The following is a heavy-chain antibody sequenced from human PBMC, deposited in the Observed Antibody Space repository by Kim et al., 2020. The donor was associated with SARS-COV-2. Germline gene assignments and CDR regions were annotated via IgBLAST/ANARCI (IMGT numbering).Heavy chain of an antibody. CDR1: GYTLTELS. J-gene: IGHJ4*02. Sequence: ASVKVSCKVSGYTLTELSMHWVRQAPGKGLEWMGGFDPEDGETIYAQKFQGRVTMTEDTSTDTAYMELSSLRSEDTAMYYCATVISGYYSDQYYFDYWGQGTLVTVSS. D-gene: IGHD3-22*01. CDR3: ATVISGYYSDQYYFDY. V-gene: IGHV1-24*01. CDR2: FDPEDGET.